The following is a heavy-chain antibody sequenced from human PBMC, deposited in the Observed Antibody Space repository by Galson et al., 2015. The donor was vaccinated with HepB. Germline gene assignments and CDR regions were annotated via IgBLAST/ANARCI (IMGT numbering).Heavy chain of an antibody. D-gene: IGHD5-18*01. CDR3: ARGRDTAMVSGYYHYFYMDV. V-gene: IGHV3-48*01. Sequence: SLRLSCAASGFTFSYYSMNWVRQAPGKRLEWVSYIGSSTSTIYYADSVKGRFTISRDNAKNSLYLQMNSLRAEDTAVYYCARGRDTAMVSGYYHYFYMDVWGKGTTVTVSS. J-gene: IGHJ6*03. CDR1: GFTFSYYS. CDR2: IGSSTSTI.